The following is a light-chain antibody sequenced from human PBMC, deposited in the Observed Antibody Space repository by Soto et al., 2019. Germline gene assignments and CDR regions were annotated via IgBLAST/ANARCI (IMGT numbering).Light chain of an antibody. V-gene: IGKV3-11*01. CDR2: DAS. CDR3: QHRRHWPLT. Sequence: EIVLTQSPATLSLSPGERATLSCRASQSLSSDFAWYQQKPGQAPRLLIYDASNSATGIPARCSGSGSATDFTLTISSLQPGYFAVYYRQHRRHWPLTFGGGTVVEIK. J-gene: IGKJ4*01. CDR1: QSLSSD.